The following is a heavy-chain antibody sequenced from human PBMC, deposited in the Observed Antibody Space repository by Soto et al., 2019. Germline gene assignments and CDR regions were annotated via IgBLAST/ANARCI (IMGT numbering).Heavy chain of an antibody. Sequence: QVQLQESGPGLVKPSGTLSLTCAVSGGSISSRNWWSWVRQPPGKGLQWIGEIYHSGSTSFIPSLKSGGTISVDEARNLVSKTLSSVTAWDTDVYYCARRCGEGRVDYWGHGALVTVSS. CDR3: ARRCGEGRVDY. CDR1: GGSISSRNW. CDR2: IYHSGST. V-gene: IGHV4-4*02. J-gene: IGHJ4*01.